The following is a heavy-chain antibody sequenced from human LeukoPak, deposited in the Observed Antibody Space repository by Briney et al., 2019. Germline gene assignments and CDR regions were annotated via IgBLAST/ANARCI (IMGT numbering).Heavy chain of an antibody. D-gene: IGHD3-22*01. J-gene: IGHJ6*03. V-gene: IGHV4-34*01. CDR1: GPSFSGYY. CDR3: ARVNSGVVVITDYYYYYMDV. Sequence: SETLSLTCAVYGPSFSGYYWNSIRHPPGEGREWIGEINHRGITNYNPSLKRRATISVDTSKNQFSLKLTSVTAADTAVYYCARVNSGVVVITDYYYYYMDVWGKGTTVTVSS. CDR2: INHRGIT.